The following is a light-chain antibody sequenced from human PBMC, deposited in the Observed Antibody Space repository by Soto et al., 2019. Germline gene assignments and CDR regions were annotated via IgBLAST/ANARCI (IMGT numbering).Light chain of an antibody. Sequence: QSALTQPASVSGSPGQSITISCTGTRSDIGSYNNVAWYQKHPGKAPRVMIFGVTKWPSGVPDRFSGSKSGNTASLTISGLQAADEADYYCSLYTSENAYVFGTGTKVTVL. CDR1: RSDIGSYNN. V-gene: IGLV2-14*02. J-gene: IGLJ1*01. CDR3: SLYTSENAYV. CDR2: GVT.